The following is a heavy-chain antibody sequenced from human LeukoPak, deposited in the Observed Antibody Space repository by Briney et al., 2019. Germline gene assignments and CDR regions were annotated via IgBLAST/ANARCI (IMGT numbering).Heavy chain of an antibody. D-gene: IGHD2-2*01. Sequence: GGSLRLSCAASGFTFSSYEMNWVRQAPGKGLEWVSYISSSASNINYADSVKGRFTVSRDNDKNTVYLQLNSLRDEDTAVYYCGRVYCSRTTCSYYYGMDVWGQGTTVSVSS. J-gene: IGHJ6*02. CDR2: ISSSASNI. V-gene: IGHV3-48*03. CDR3: GRVYCSRTTCSYYYGMDV. CDR1: GFTFSSYE.